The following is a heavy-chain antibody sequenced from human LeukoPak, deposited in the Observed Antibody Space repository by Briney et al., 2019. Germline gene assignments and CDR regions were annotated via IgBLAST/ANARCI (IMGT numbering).Heavy chain of an antibody. V-gene: IGHV4-59*01. D-gene: IGHD7-27*01. CDR1: GGSLSSYY. CDR3: ASSLLGDGDV. J-gene: IGHJ6*04. Sequence: SETLSLTCTVSGGSLSSYYWSWIRQPPGKGLEWIGYIYYSGSTNYNPSLKSRVTISVDTSKNQFSLKLRSVTAVDTAVYYCASSLLGDGDVWGKGTTVTVSS. CDR2: IYYSGST.